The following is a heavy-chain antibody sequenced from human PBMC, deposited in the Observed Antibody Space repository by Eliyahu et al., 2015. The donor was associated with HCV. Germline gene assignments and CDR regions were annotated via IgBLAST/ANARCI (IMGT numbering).Heavy chain of an antibody. Sequence: QVQLVQSGAEVKKPGASVKVSCKASGYTFTSXGISWVRQAPGQGLEWMGWISAYNGNTNYAQKLQGRVTMTTDTSTSTAYMELRSLRSDDTAVYYCARDLPRGYYGSGSYPYYFDYWGQGTLVTVSS. J-gene: IGHJ4*02. CDR2: ISAYNGNT. D-gene: IGHD3-10*01. CDR3: ARDLPRGYYGSGSYPYYFDY. V-gene: IGHV1-18*01. CDR1: GYTFTSXG.